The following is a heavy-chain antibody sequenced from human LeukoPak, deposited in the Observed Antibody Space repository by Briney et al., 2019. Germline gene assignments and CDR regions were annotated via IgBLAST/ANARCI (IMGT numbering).Heavy chain of an antibody. J-gene: IGHJ4*02. Sequence: PSETLSLTCTVSGGSISSYYWSWIRQPPGKGLEWIGYIYHSGSTYYNPSLKSRVTISVDRSKNQFSLKLNSVTAADTAVYYCAREEVYWGQGTLVTVSS. CDR3: AREEVY. CDR2: IYHSGST. V-gene: IGHV4-59*12. CDR1: GGSISSYY.